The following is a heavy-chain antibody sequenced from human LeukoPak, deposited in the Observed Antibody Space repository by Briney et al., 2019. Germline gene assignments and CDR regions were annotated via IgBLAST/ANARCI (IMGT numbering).Heavy chain of an antibody. CDR2: IHHSGRT. CDR3: TSTFALRGPREDPPTGCTDP. CDR1: GGSFSGYY. V-gene: IGHV4-34*01. Sequence: PSETLSLTCAVYGGSFSGYYWNWVRLSPGKGLEWIGEIHHSGRTNYNPSLHSRVTLSVDTSKNQFSLKLASVTAADTAIYYCTSTFALRGPREDPPTGCTDPWGQGTLVTVSS. J-gene: IGHJ5*02. D-gene: IGHD2-21*01.